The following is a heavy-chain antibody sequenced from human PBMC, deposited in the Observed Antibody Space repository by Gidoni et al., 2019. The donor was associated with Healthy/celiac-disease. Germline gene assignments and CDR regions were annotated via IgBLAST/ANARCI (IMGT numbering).Heavy chain of an antibody. CDR1: GYSFTSYW. CDR3: ARRVMGYPAPVFNWFDP. V-gene: IGHV5-10-1*03. J-gene: IGHJ5*02. CDR2: IDPSDSYT. D-gene: IGHD3-16*02. Sequence: EVQLVQSGAEVKKPGESLRISCKGSGYSFTSYWISWVRQMPGKGREWMGRIDPSDSYTNYSPSFQGHVTISADKSISTAYLQWSSLKASDTAMYYCARRVMGYPAPVFNWFDPWGQGTLVTVSS.